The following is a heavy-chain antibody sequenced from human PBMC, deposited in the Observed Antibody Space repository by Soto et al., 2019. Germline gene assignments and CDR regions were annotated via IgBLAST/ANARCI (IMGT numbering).Heavy chain of an antibody. Sequence: QVQLVQSGAEVKKPGSSVKVSCKASGGTFSSDAISWVRQAPGQGLEWMGGFIPMFNRPHSARKFQGRVTINADESTSTAYMDLSRLRSEDTAVYYCARGQFHHVSNYYYALDVWGQGTTVTVSS. V-gene: IGHV1-69*01. CDR2: FIPMFNRP. J-gene: IGHJ6*02. CDR1: GGTFSSDA. CDR3: ARGQFHHVSNYYYALDV.